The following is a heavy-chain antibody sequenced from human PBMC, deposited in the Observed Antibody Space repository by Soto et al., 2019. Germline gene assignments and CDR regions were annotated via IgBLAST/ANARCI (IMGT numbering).Heavy chain of an antibody. CDR2: INPNSGGT. J-gene: IGHJ4*02. Sequence: ASVRVSCKASGYTFTGYYMHWVRQAPGQGLEWMGWINPNSGGTNYAQKFQGRVTMTRDTSISTAYMELSRLRSDDTAVYYCARKRYSSSSEDWAQGTLVTVSS. CDR3: ARKRYSSSSED. CDR1: GYTFTGYY. V-gene: IGHV1-2*02. D-gene: IGHD6-6*01.